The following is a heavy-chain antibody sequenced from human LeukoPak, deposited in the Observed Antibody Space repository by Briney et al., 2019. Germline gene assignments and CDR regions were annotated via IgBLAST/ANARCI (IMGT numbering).Heavy chain of an antibody. CDR3: ARGGLTFGGD. J-gene: IGHJ4*02. Sequence: PSETLSLTCTVSGGSISSSSYYWGWIRQPPGKGLEWIGSIYYSGSTYYNPSLKSRVTISIDKSKNQFSLKLSSVTAADTAVYYCARGGLTFGGDWGQGTLVTVSS. V-gene: IGHV4-39*07. CDR1: GGSISSSSYY. D-gene: IGHD3-10*01. CDR2: IYYSGST.